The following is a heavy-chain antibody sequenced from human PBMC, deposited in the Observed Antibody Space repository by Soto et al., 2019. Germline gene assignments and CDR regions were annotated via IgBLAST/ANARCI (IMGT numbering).Heavy chain of an antibody. CDR1: GGSVSGVDYF. CDR3: TTGGQHDYGDY. Sequence: PSETLSLTCTVSGGSVSGVDYFWSWIRQPPGKGLELIGYVYYSGTTYSHPSLNSRVSISVDTSENQFSLRLTSVTAADTAVYYCTTGGQHDYGDYWGQGTLVTVSS. J-gene: IGHJ4*02. D-gene: IGHD3-16*01. CDR2: VYYSGTT. V-gene: IGHV4-30-4*01.